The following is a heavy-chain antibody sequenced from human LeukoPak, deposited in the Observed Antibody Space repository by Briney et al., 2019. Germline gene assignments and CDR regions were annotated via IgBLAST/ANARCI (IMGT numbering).Heavy chain of an antibody. Sequence: GGSLRLSCAVSGLTFNNYAMSWVRQAPGKGLEWVSIIYSGGSTFYADSVKGRFTISRDNSKNTLYLQMNSLRAEDTAVYYCARGGSYLSAFDIWGQGTMVTVSS. CDR3: ARGGSYLSAFDI. CDR2: IYSGGST. CDR1: GLTFNNYA. D-gene: IGHD1-26*01. J-gene: IGHJ3*02. V-gene: IGHV3-53*01.